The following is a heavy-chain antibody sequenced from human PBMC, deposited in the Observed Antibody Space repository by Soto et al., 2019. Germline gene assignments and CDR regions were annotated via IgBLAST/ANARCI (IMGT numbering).Heavy chain of an antibody. D-gene: IGHD1-26*01. J-gene: IGHJ3*01. CDR3: ARGGANDAFDV. Sequence: EVQLLESGGGLIQPGGSLRLSCAASGFTFSSYAMNWVRQAPGKGLEWVSVLYSGGGTYYADSVKGRFTISRDSSKNTLYLQMTSLSDEDTAVYFCARGGANDAFDVWGQGTMVTVSS. CDR2: LYSGGGT. V-gene: IGHV3-23*03. CDR1: GFTFSSYA.